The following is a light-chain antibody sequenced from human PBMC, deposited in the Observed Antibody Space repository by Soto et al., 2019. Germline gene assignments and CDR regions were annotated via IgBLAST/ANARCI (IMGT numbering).Light chain of an antibody. Sequence: EIVLTQSPATLSLSPGERATLSCRASQSISSCLAWYQQKPGQAPKLLFYDASSIADGVPARFSGSGSGTEFTLTISSLQPEDFAVYYCQQRSDWPRTFGRGTKLEIK. J-gene: IGKJ2*01. CDR3: QQRSDWPRT. CDR1: QSISSC. V-gene: IGKV3-11*01. CDR2: DAS.